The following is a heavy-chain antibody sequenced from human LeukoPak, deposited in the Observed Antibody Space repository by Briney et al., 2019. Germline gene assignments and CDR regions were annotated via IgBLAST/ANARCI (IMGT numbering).Heavy chain of an antibody. V-gene: IGHV4-31*03. CDR2: IYYSGST. CDR3: AREVVVRDYYYGMDV. D-gene: IGHD2-2*01. CDR1: GGSISSGGYY. J-gene: IGHJ6*02. Sequence: SETLSLTCTVSGGSISSGGYYWSWIRQHPGKGLEWIGYIYYSGSTYYNPSLKSRVTISVDTSKNQFSLKLSSVTAADTAVYYCAREVVVRDYYYGMDVWGQGTTVTVSS.